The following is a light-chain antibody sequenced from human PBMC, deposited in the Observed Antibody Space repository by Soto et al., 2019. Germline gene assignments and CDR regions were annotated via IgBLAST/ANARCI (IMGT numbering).Light chain of an antibody. Sequence: EIVLTQSPGTLSLSPGERATLSCRASQSVSSSYLAWYQQKPGQAPRLLIYGASSRANGIPARFSGSGSGTDFTLTISRLEPDDFAVYYCQQYGSSPWTFGQGTKVEIK. CDR2: GAS. CDR3: QQYGSSPWT. CDR1: QSVSSSY. J-gene: IGKJ1*01. V-gene: IGKV3-20*01.